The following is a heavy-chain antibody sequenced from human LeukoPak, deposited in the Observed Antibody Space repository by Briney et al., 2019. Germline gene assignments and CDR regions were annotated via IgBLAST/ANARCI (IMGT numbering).Heavy chain of an antibody. J-gene: IGHJ4*02. CDR3: TTDVWAADYGDYDY. V-gene: IGHV3-15*01. CDR2: IKSKTDGGTT. Sequence: GGSLRLSCAASGFTFSNAWMSWVRQAPGKGLEWVGRIKSKTDGGTTDYAAPVKGRFTISRDDSKNTLYLQMNSLKTEDTAVYYCTTDVWAADYGDYDYRGQGTLVTVSS. D-gene: IGHD4-17*01. CDR1: GFTFSNAW.